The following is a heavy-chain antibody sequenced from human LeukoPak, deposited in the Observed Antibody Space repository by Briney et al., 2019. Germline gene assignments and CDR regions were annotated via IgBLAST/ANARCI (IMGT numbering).Heavy chain of an antibody. J-gene: IGHJ5*02. V-gene: IGHV3-23*01. CDR3: ARDRLLPNWFDP. CDR1: GFSFSSYA. D-gene: IGHD2-15*01. Sequence: PGGSLRLSCAASGFSFSSYAMSWVRQAPGKGLEWVSAISGSGGSTYYADSVKGRFTISRDNAKNTLYLQMNSLRAEDTAVYYCARDRLLPNWFDPWGQGTLVTVSS. CDR2: ISGSGGST.